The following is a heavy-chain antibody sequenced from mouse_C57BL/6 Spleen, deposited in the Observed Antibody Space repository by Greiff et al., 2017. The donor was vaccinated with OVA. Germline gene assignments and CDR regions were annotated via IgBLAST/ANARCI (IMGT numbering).Heavy chain of an antibody. D-gene: IGHD2-4*01. CDR3: ARDDYDENFDY. J-gene: IGHJ2*01. Sequence: KLVESGGGLVKPGGSLKLSCAASGFTFSSYAMSWVRQTPEKRLEWVATISDGGSYTYYPDNVKGRFTISRDNAKNNLYLQMSHLKSEDTAMYYCARDDYDENFDYWGQGTTLTVSS. CDR1: GFTFSSYA. V-gene: IGHV5-4*01. CDR2: ISDGGSYT.